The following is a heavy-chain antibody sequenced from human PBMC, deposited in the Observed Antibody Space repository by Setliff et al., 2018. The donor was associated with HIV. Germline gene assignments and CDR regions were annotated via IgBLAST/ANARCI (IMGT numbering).Heavy chain of an antibody. D-gene: IGHD2-15*01. CDR2: IYYSGST. Sequence: SETLSLTCTVSGGSISNIRYYWSWIRQPPGKGLEWIGSIYYSGSTYYNPSLKSRVTISVDTSKNQFSLKLSSVTAADAAVYYCASSGTPHDWYFDLWGRGTLVTVSS. V-gene: IGHV4-39*01. J-gene: IGHJ2*01. CDR1: GGSISNIRYY. CDR3: ASSGTPHDWYFDL.